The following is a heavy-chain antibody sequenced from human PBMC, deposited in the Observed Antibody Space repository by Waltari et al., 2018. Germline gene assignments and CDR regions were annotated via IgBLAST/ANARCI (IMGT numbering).Heavy chain of an antibody. Sequence: QITLKESGPTLVRPTQTLTLTCTFSGFSLSTSGVAVGWIRQPPGMALEWLALIYWNDDKRYTSSLKSRLAITKDTSKNQVVLTMSNMDPVDTATYYCAHRRGAAIFDYWGQGTLVTVSS. CDR1: GFSLSTSGVA. J-gene: IGHJ4*02. D-gene: IGHD1-26*01. CDR3: AHRRGAAIFDY. CDR2: IYWNDDK. V-gene: IGHV2-5*01.